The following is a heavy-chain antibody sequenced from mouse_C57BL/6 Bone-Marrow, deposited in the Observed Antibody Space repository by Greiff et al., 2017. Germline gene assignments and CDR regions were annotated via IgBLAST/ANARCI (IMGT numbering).Heavy chain of an antibody. J-gene: IGHJ2*01. V-gene: IGHV1-64*01. CDR3: ARDYYGSRRDYYDY. CDR1: GYTFTSYW. D-gene: IGHD1-1*01. Sequence: QVQLQQPGAELVKPGASVKLSCKASGYTFTSYWMHWVKQRPGQGLEWIGMIHPNSGSTNYNEKFKSKATLTGDKSSSTDYMQLSSLTSEYSAVYYCARDYYGSRRDYYDYWDQGTTLTVSS. CDR2: IHPNSGST.